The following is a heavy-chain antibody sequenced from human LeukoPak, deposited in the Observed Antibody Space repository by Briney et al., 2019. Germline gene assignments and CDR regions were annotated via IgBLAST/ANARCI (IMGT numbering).Heavy chain of an antibody. V-gene: IGHV4-59*01. J-gene: IGHJ4*02. Sequence: SETLSLTCTVSGGFITNYYWGWIRQPPGKGLEWIGYVYYSGDSNSDPSLKSRVSISVGTSKNQFSLKLTSVTAADTAVYYCARGQGYGLLNALDYWGQGTLVTVSS. CDR2: VYYSGDS. D-gene: IGHD4-17*01. CDR1: GGFITNYY. CDR3: ARGQGYGLLNALDY.